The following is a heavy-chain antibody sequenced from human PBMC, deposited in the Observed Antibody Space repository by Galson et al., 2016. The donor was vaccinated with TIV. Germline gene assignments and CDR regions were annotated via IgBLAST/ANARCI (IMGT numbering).Heavy chain of an antibody. CDR2: IIPMAGIS. CDR3: ARLTPCGGDCCYFDR. V-gene: IGHV1-69*10. Sequence: SVKVSCKASGGTLSNDPITWVRQAPGQGLEWMGGIIPMAGISDNSQKFQGRVSITADVSTNTVYMELSSLRSEDTAVFYCARLTPCGGDCCYFDRWGQGTLVTVSS. J-gene: IGHJ4*02. D-gene: IGHD2-21*02. CDR1: GGTLSNDP.